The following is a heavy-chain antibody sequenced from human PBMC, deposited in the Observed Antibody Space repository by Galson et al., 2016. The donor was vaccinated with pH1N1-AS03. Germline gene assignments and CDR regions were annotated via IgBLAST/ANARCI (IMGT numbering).Heavy chain of an antibody. V-gene: IGHV1-69*13. J-gene: IGHJ4*02. CDR2: VIPLSGTT. CDR1: AGTFATFA. CDR3: ARDRYRDTSTDFYESAY. D-gene: IGHD2/OR15-2a*01. Sequence: SVKVSCKASAGTFATFAVSWVRQARGQGLEWMGGVIPLSGTTNYAQKFQGRVTITADDSTGTAYMELRSLRSDDTAVYYCARDRYRDTSTDFYESAYWGQGTLVTVSS.